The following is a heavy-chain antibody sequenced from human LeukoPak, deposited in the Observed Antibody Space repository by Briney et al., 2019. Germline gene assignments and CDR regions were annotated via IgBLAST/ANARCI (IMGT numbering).Heavy chain of an antibody. Sequence: SETLSLTCTVSGGPFSSDGYYWSWIPQPPRKGLAWLGYIYSSGITYYNPSLKSRVTISRDTSKNQFSLRLSSVTAADTAVYYCTSDQSGSYQFDYWGQGTLVTVSS. D-gene: IGHD1-26*01. CDR2: IYSSGIT. CDR3: TSDQSGSYQFDY. V-gene: IGHV4-31*03. CDR1: GGPFSSDGYY. J-gene: IGHJ4*02.